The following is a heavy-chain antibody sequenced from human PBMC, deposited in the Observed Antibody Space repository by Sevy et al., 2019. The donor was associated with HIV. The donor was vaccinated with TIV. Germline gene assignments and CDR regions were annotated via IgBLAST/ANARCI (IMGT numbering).Heavy chain of an antibody. CDR3: TTDLFHYYDSSGTRG. CDR1: GFTFSNAW. D-gene: IGHD3-22*01. J-gene: IGHJ4*02. V-gene: IGHV3-15*01. CDR2: IKSKTDGGTT. Sequence: GGSLRLSCAASGFTFSNAWMSWVRQAPGKGLEWVGRIKSKTDGGTTDYAAPVKGRFTISRDDSKNTLYLQMNSLKTEDKAVYYCTTDLFHYYDSSGTRGWGQGTLVTVSS.